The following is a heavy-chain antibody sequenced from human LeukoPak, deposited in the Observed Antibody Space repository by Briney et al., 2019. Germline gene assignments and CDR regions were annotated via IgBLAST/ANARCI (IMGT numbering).Heavy chain of an antibody. CDR1: GYTFTNYG. J-gene: IGHJ4*02. Sequence: ASVKVSCKDSGYTFTNYGISRVRQAPRQGLEWMAWTSANNGETRYAQNSQGRVTVTTDTTTSTAYLELRSLRSDDTAVYYCARVPPSAHQLLSSDYWGQGTQVTVSS. CDR2: TSANNGET. V-gene: IGHV1-18*04. D-gene: IGHD2-2*01. CDR3: ARVPPSAHQLLSSDY.